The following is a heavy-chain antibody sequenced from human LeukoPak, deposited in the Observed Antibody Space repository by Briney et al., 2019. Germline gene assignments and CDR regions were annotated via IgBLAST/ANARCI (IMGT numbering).Heavy chain of an antibody. CDR3: ARHYSGSYPGDFDY. D-gene: IGHD1-26*01. Sequence: SETLSLTCTVSGGSISSYYWSWIRQPPGKGLEWIGYIYYSGSTNYNPSLKSRVTISVDTSKNQFSLKLSSVTAADTAVYYCARHYSGSYPGDFDYWGQRTLVTVSS. CDR1: GGSISSYY. CDR2: IYYSGST. V-gene: IGHV4-59*08. J-gene: IGHJ4*02.